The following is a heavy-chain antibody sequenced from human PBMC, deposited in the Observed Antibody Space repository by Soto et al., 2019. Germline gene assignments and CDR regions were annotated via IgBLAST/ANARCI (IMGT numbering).Heavy chain of an antibody. CDR1: GGTFSSYA. D-gene: IGHD2-2*01. CDR2: IIPIFGTA. Sequence: SVNVSCKASGGTFSSYAISWVRQAPGQGLEWMGGIIPIFGTANYAQKFQGRVTITADESTSTAYMELSSLRSEDTAVYYCARYCSSTSCYEGYYYYAMDVWGQGTTV. CDR3: ARYCSSTSCYEGYYYYAMDV. J-gene: IGHJ6*02. V-gene: IGHV1-69*13.